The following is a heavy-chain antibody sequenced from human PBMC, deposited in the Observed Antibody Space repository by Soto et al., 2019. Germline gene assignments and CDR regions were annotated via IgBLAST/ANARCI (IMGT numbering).Heavy chain of an antibody. CDR3: SRFIMVGSGFDPNYYHGLDV. V-gene: IGHV1-18*01. CDR1: GYTFNNYG. Sequence: SVRVSCKPPGYTFNNYGINWVRQAPGQVLEWMGWISGYNGNTNYAQTVQGRVTMTTDTSTGTVYMELRSLKSDDTAIYYCSRFIMVGSGFDPNYYHGLDVWG. CDR2: ISGYNGNT. D-gene: IGHD3-10*01. J-gene: IGHJ6*04.